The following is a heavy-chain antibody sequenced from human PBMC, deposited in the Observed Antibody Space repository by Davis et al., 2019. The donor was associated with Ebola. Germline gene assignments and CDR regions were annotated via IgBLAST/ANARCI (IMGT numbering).Heavy chain of an antibody. J-gene: IGHJ5*02. CDR3: ARVRSYTWFDP. D-gene: IGHD1-26*01. V-gene: IGHV4-39*07. Sequence: MPSETLSLTCTVSGGSISSSSSYWGWIRQPPGKGLEWIGEINHSGSTNYNPSLKSRVTISVDTSKNQFSLKLSSVTAADTAVYYCARVRSYTWFDPWGQGTLVTVSS. CDR1: GGSISSSSSY. CDR2: INHSGST.